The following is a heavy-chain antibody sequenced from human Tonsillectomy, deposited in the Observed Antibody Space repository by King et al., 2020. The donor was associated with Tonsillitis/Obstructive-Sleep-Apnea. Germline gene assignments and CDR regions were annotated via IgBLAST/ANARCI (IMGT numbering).Heavy chain of an antibody. CDR3: ARDQDYGSGSYFHYYYYMDV. V-gene: IGHV3-53*01. CDR1: GFTVSSNY. CDR2: IYSGGST. Sequence: VQLVESGGGLIQPGGSLRLSCAASGFTVSSNYMSWVRQAPGKGLEWVSVIYSGGSTYYADSGKGRFTISRDNSKNTLYLQMNSLRAEETAVYYCARDQDYGSGSYFHYYYYMDVWGKGTTVTVSS. D-gene: IGHD3-10*01. J-gene: IGHJ6*03.